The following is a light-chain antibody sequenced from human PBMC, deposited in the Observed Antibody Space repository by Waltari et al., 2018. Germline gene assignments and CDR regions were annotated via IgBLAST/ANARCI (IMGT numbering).Light chain of an antibody. CDR2: AVP. J-gene: IGLJ3*02. CDR3: YSSAMSAFVV. CDR1: SSDIGRYNF. V-gene: IGLV2-23*02. Sequence: QSALTQPASVSGSPGQSLTISCTGTSSDIGRYNFASWHRHHPGKAPNPILYAVPKRPSGVSDRFSGSKSGNTASLTISGLQAKDDADYYCYSSAMSAFVVFGGGTKLTVL.